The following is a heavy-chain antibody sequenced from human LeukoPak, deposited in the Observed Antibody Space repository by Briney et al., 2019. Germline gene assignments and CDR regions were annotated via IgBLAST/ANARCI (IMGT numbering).Heavy chain of an antibody. D-gene: IGHD3-3*01. CDR1: GFTFDDYG. J-gene: IGHJ4*02. CDR2: INWNGGST. Sequence: GGSLRLSCAASGFTFDDYGMSWVRQAPGKGLEWVSGINWNGGSTGYADSVKGRFTISRDNAKNSLYLQMNSLRAEDTAVYYCARDRRRITIFGVASSAVGPDYWGQGTLVTVSS. V-gene: IGHV3-20*04. CDR3: ARDRRRITIFGVASSAVGPDY.